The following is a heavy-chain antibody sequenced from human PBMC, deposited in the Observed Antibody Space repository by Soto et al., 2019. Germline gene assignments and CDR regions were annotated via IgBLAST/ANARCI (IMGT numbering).Heavy chain of an antibody. J-gene: IGHJ5*02. CDR1: GFTFSSYA. CDR2: ISGSGGST. V-gene: IGHV3-23*01. D-gene: IGHD6-19*01. Sequence: GGSLRLSCAASGFTFSSYAMSWVRQAPGKGLEWVSAISGSGGSTYYADSVKGRFTISRDNSKNTLYLQMNSLRAEDTAVYYCAKDKYSSGWYAWFDPWGQGTLVTVSS. CDR3: AKDKYSSGWYAWFDP.